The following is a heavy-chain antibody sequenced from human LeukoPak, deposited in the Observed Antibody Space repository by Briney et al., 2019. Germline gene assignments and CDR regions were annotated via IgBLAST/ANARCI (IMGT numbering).Heavy chain of an antibody. CDR1: GGSIRNHH. D-gene: IGHD2-8*01. V-gene: IGHV4-59*11. J-gene: IGHJ4*02. CDR3: SGELYHFDR. Sequence: SGTLSLSCSVSGGSIRNHHRTWIRQSPGKGLEWIGHVFFTEGTNYTPSLRGRITISSDRSTNQIYLKLGSVTGADTAVYYCSGELYHFDRWGKGALVTVFS. CDR2: VFFTEGT.